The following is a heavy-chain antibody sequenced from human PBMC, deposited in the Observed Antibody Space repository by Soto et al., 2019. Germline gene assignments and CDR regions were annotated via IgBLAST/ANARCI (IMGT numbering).Heavy chain of an antibody. CDR3: ARIYCSGGSCYSDY. CDR2: MNPKSGNT. D-gene: IGHD2-15*01. CDR1: GYTFTSYD. V-gene: IGHV1-8*01. Sequence: QVQLVQSGAEVKKPGASVKVSCKASGYTFTSYDINWVRQATGQGLEWMGWMNPKSGNTGYAQKFQGRVTMTRNTSISTAYMELSSLRSEDTAVYYCARIYCSGGSCYSDYWGQGTLVTVSS. J-gene: IGHJ4*02.